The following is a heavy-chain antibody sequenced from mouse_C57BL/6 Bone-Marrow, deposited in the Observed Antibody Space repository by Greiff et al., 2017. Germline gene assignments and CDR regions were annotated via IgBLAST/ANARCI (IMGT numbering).Heavy chain of an antibody. V-gene: IGHV1-78*01. CDR3: ARRYGYDGGYWYFDV. D-gene: IGHD2-2*01. CDR2: IYPRDGST. J-gene: IGHJ1*03. CDR1: GYTFTDHT. Sequence: QVQLQQSDAELVKPGASVKISCKVSGYTFTDHTIHWMKQRPEQGLEWIGYIYPRDGSTKYNEKFKGKATLTADKSSSTAYMQLNSLTSEASAVYFCARRYGYDGGYWYFDVWGTGTTVTVSA.